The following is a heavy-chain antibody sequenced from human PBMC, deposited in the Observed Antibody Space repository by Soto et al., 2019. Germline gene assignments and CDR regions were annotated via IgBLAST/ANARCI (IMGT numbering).Heavy chain of an antibody. Sequence: GGSLRLSCAASGFTFSSYGMHWVRRAPGKGLEWVAVISYDGSNKYYADSVKGRFTISRDNSKNTLYLQMNSLRAEDTAVYYCAKGARDCSGGSCYRVTDYWGQGTLVTVSS. J-gene: IGHJ4*02. CDR3: AKGARDCSGGSCYRVTDY. CDR2: ISYDGSNK. CDR1: GFTFSSYG. V-gene: IGHV3-30*18. D-gene: IGHD2-15*01.